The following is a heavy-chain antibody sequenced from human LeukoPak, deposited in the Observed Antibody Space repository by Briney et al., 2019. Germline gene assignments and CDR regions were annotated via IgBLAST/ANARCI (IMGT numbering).Heavy chain of an antibody. CDR1: GFTFTISA. Sequence: SVKVACKAYGFTFTISAMQWVRQARGQRLEWIGWIVVGSGNTNYAQRLQERVPITRDMYTSTAYMELSSLRSEDTAVYHCAADTYYDFWSGPPALLHWGLGTLVTVSS. V-gene: IGHV1-58*02. D-gene: IGHD3-3*01. CDR3: AADTYYDFWSGPPALLH. CDR2: IVVGSGNT. J-gene: IGHJ4*02.